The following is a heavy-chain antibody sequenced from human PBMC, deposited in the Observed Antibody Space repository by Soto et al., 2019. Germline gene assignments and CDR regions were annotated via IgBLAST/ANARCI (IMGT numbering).Heavy chain of an antibody. CDR3: ARPKRGPKPNDAFDI. V-gene: IGHV3-33*01. CDR2: IWYDGSNK. D-gene: IGHD5-12*01. CDR1: GFTFSSYG. J-gene: IGHJ3*02. Sequence: GGSLRLSCAASGFTFSSYGMHWVRQAPGKGLEWVAVIWYDGSNKYYADSVKGRFTISRDNSKNTLYLQMNSLRAEDTAVYYCARPKRGPKPNDAFDIWGQGTMVTVSS.